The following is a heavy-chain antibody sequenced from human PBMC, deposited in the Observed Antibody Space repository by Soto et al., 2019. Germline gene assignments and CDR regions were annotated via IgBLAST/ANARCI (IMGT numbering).Heavy chain of an antibody. D-gene: IGHD6-13*01. V-gene: IGHV3-23*01. J-gene: IGHJ6*03. CDR2: ISEGGETT. CDR3: AKRGYGSRWPNVYMDV. Sequence: GGSLRLSCAASGLSFARYGMNWVRQAPGKGLEWVTGISEGGETTYYADSVKGRFTISRDNPKNTVYLQMNSVRDEDTAIYFCAKRGYGSRWPNVYMDVWGKGTTVTVSS. CDR1: GLSFARYG.